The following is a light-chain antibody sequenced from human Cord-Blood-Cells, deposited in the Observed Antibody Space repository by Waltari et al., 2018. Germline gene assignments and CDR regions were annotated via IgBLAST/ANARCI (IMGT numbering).Light chain of an antibody. CDR2: DVS. J-gene: IGLJ3*02. CDR1: SSAVGGYNY. Sequence: QSALTQPASVSGSPGQPITISCTVTSSAVGGYNYISWYQQHPGNAPKLMIYDVSNRPSGVSNRFSGSKSGNTASLTISGLQAEDEADYYCSSYTSSSTWVFGGGTKLTVL. V-gene: IGLV2-14*03. CDR3: SSYTSSSTWV.